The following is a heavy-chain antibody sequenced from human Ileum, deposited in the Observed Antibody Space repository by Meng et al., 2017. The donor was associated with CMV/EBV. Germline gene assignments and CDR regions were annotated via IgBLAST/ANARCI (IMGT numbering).Heavy chain of an antibody. CDR1: GCNFDGDV. V-gene: IGHV1-3*01. CDR3: ARCYDDSSPYLRT. D-gene: IGHD3-22*01. Sequence: KASGCNFDGDVIHWVRQAPGQSLEWMGWVNEVNGNTKYSQNFQGGLTINRDTSASTAYMELSSLISEDTAVYYCARCYDDSSPYLRTWGQGTLVTVSS. CDR2: VNEVNGNT. J-gene: IGHJ5*02.